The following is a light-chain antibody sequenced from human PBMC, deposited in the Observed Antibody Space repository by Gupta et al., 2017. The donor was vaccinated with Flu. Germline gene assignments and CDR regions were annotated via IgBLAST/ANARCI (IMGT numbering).Light chain of an antibody. Sequence: SFELTQPSSVSVSPGQTARITCSGDVLKKKYSRWFQQKPGQAPVLFIYKDTERPSGISERYSGSSSGTTVTLTISGAQVEDEADYYCYSAADNIRVFGGGTKLTVL. CDR1: VLKKKY. V-gene: IGLV3-27*01. J-gene: IGLJ3*02. CDR2: KDT. CDR3: YSAADNIRV.